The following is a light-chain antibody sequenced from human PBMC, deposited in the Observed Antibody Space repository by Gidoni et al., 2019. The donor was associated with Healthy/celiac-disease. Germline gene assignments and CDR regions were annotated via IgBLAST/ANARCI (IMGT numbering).Light chain of an antibody. CDR2: SNN. J-gene: IGLJ3*02. Sequence: QSVLPHPPSASGTPGQRVTISCSGSSSNIGSNTVNWYQQLPGTAPKLLIYSNNQRPSGVPDRFSGSKSGTSASLAISGLQSEEEADYYCAAWEDSLNGWVFGGGTKLTVL. CDR3: AAWEDSLNGWV. CDR1: SSNIGSNT. V-gene: IGLV1-44*01.